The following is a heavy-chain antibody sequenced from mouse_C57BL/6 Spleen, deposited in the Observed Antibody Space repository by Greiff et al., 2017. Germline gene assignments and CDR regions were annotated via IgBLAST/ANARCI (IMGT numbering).Heavy chain of an antibody. CDR3: TRGEGLLFAY. Sequence: VQLQQSGAELVRPGASVTLSCKASGYTFTDYEMHWVKQTPVHGLEWIGAIDPETGGTAYNQKFKGKAILTADKSSSTAYMELRSLTSEDSAVYYCTRGEGLLFAYWGKGTLVTVSA. D-gene: IGHD1-1*01. CDR1: GYTFTDYE. V-gene: IGHV1-15*01. J-gene: IGHJ3*01. CDR2: IDPETGGT.